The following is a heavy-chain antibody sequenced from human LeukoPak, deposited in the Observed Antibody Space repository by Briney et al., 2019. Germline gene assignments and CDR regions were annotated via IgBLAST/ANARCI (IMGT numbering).Heavy chain of an antibody. CDR1: AFTFRTYS. CDR2: ISSTSNYI. Sequence: GGSLRLSCAASAFTFRTYSVNWVRQAPGKGLEWVSSISSTSNYIYYADSVKGRFTISRDNAKNSLYLQMNSLRAEDTAVYYCARDSSYCTDDVCSFYVDVWGKGTTVTVSS. V-gene: IGHV3-21*01. J-gene: IGHJ6*03. D-gene: IGHD2-8*01. CDR3: ARDSSYCTDDVCSFYVDV.